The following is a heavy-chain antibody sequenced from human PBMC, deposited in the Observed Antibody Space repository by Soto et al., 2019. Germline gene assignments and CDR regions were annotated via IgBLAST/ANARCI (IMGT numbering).Heavy chain of an antibody. CDR2: IYHSGST. J-gene: IGHJ4*02. CDR1: GGSISSSNW. D-gene: IGHD3-3*01. CDR3: ATTYYDFWSGGSASFDY. Sequence: PSETLSLXCAVSGGSISSSNWWSWVRQPPGKGLEWIGEIYHSGSTNYNPSLKSRVTISVDKSKNQFSLKLSSVTAADTAVYYCATTYYDFWSGGSASFDYWGQGTLVTVSS. V-gene: IGHV4-4*02.